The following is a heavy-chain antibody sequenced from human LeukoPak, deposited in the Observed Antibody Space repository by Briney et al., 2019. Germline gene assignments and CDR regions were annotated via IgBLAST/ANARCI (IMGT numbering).Heavy chain of an antibody. D-gene: IGHD2-15*01. CDR2: IYYSGSA. CDR1: GGSISNYY. V-gene: IGHV4-59*05. CDR3: ATGGVVVVAALNWFDP. J-gene: IGHJ5*02. Sequence: PAETQGLTCTVSGGSISNYYWSWIRQPPGKGLEWIGSIYYSGSAYYNPSLKSRVTISVDTSKNQFSLKLSSVTAADTAVYYCATGGVVVVAALNWFDPWGQGTMVTSSS.